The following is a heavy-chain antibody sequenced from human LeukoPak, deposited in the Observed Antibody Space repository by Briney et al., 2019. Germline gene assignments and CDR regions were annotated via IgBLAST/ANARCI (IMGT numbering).Heavy chain of an antibody. J-gene: IGHJ4*02. CDR2: IYYSGST. CDR3: ARHSISDIVVVPASYFDY. Sequence: SETLSLTCTVSGGSISSSSYYWGWIRQPPGNGLEWIGRIYYSGSTYYNPSLKSRVTISVDTSKNQFSLKLSSVTAAGTAVYYCARHSISDIVVVPASYFDYWGQGTLVTVSS. V-gene: IGHV4-39*01. CDR1: GGSISSSSYY. D-gene: IGHD2-2*01.